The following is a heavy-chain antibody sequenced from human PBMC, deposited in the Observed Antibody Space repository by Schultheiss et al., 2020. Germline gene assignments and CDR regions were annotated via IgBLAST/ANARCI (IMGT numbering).Heavy chain of an antibody. D-gene: IGHD6-13*01. CDR2: IYYSGST. CDR1: GGSISSGGYY. V-gene: IGHV4-31*03. Sequence: SETLSLTCTVSGGSISSGGYYWSWIRQHPGKGLEWIGYIYYSGSTYYNLSLKSRVSISLDTSKIHFSLMLSSVTAADTAMFYCAREGNKSSSWCWFDPWGQGTLVTVAS. CDR3: AREGNKSSSWCWFDP. J-gene: IGHJ5*02.